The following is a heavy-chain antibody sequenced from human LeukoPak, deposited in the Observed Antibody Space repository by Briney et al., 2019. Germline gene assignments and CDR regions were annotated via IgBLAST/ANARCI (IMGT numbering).Heavy chain of an antibody. V-gene: IGHV3-30*04. CDR3: ARAGGYSYGDLTFDF. J-gene: IGHJ3*01. CDR1: GFTFRSYA. Sequence: PGGSLRLSCAASGFTFRSYAMHWVRQAPGQGLEWVAVVSYDGSNKYFADSVKGRFTISRDNSKNTLYLRMNSLRAEDTAHYYCARAGGYSYGDLTFDFWGQGTMVTVSS. CDR2: VSYDGSNK. D-gene: IGHD5-18*01.